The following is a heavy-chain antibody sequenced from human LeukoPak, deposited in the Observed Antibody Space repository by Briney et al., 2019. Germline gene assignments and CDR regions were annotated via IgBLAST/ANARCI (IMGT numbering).Heavy chain of an antibody. CDR2: ISYDGSNK. D-gene: IGHD1-26*01. Sequence: GRSLRLSCAASGFTFSSYGMHWVRQAPGKGLEWVAVISYDGSNKYYADSVKGRFTISRDNSKNTLYLQMNSLRAEDTAVYYCARDDEGATTTWGQGTLVTVSS. CDR1: GFTFSSYG. CDR3: ARDDEGATTT. V-gene: IGHV3-30*03. J-gene: IGHJ5*02.